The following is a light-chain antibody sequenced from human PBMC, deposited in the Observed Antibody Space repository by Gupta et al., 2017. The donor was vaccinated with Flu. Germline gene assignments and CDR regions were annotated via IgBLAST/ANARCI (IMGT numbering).Light chain of an antibody. J-gene: IGKJ1*01. CDR2: WAS. Sequence: DIVMTQSPASLAVSLGERATINCKSSQSVLYSANNKNYLAWYQQKPGQPPKLLIYWASTRESGVPDRFSGSGSGTDFTLTISSLKAEDVAVYYCQQYYSTPWTFGQGTKVEIK. CDR3: QQYYSTPWT. V-gene: IGKV4-1*01. CDR1: QSVLYSANNKNY.